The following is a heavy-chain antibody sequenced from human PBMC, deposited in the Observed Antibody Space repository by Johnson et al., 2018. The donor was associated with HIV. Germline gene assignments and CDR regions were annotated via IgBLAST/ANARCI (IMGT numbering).Heavy chain of an antibody. CDR2: IRSKANSYAT. J-gene: IGHJ3*02. Sequence: VQLVESGGGVVQPGRSLRLSCAASGFTFSGSAMHCVRQASGKGLEWVGRIRSKANSYATAYAASVKGRFTISRDDSKNTAYLQMISLKTEDTAVYYCTRRGYYDSSGYAFDIWGQGTMVTVSS. CDR1: GFTFSGSA. D-gene: IGHD3-22*01. CDR3: TRRGYYDSSGYAFDI. V-gene: IGHV3-73*01.